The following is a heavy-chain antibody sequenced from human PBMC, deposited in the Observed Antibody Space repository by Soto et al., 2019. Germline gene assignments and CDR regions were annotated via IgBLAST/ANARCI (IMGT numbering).Heavy chain of an antibody. D-gene: IGHD6-19*01. CDR1: GFSFSSYG. V-gene: IGHV3-33*01. J-gene: IGHJ4*02. CDR3: ARDAVAGTVSYFFDY. CDR2: IWYDGSKK. Sequence: QVQLVESGGGVVQPGRSLRLSCAASGFSFSSYGMHWVRQAPGKGLEWVAVIWYDGSKKYYADSVKGRFTISRDNSKNTLYLQMNSLRAEDTAVYYCARDAVAGTVSYFFDYWGQGTLVTVSS.